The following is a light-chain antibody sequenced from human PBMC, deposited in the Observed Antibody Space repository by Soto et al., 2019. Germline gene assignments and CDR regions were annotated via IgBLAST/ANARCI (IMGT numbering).Light chain of an antibody. CDR2: DVS. Sequence: QSALTQPASVSGSPGQSITISCTGTSSDVGGYNYVSWYQQHPGKAPKLMIYDVSHRPSGVSNRFSGSKSGNTASLTISGLQAEDEADYYCSSYTSSSSYVFGTGTQLTVL. CDR1: SSDVGGYNY. CDR3: SSYTSSSSYV. V-gene: IGLV2-14*01. J-gene: IGLJ1*01.